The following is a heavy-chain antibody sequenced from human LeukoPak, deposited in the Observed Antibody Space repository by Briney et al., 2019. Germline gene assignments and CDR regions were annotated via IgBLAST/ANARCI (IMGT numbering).Heavy chain of an antibody. CDR3: ARRAYYDSSGYQPTAGYFDL. CDR1: GGSLFSYY. Sequence: PETLSLTCTVSGGSLFSYYWNWIRQSPGKGLEWIGFIYPNGITSYNPSLMSRGSISIATSRNQFSLRLTSVTAADTAMYYCARRAYYDSSGYQPTAGYFDLWGRGTLVTVSS. CDR2: IYPNGIT. J-gene: IGHJ2*01. V-gene: IGHV4-4*08. D-gene: IGHD3-22*01.